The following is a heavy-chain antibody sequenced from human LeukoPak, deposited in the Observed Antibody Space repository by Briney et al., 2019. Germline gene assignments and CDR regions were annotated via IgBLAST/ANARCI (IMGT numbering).Heavy chain of an antibody. J-gene: IGHJ4*02. D-gene: IGHD4-17*01. Sequence: GGSLRLSCAASGFTFSSYWMSWVRQAPGKGLEWVANIKQDGSEKYYVDSVKGRLSISRDNTKKSLYLQMNSLRAEDTGVYYCARINLDGEYGDYRHFDYWGQGTLVTVSS. V-gene: IGHV3-7*01. CDR1: GFTFSSYW. CDR2: IKQDGSEK. CDR3: ARINLDGEYGDYRHFDY.